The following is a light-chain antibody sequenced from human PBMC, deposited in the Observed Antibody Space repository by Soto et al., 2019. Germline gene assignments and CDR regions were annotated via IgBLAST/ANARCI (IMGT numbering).Light chain of an antibody. CDR1: SSDVGGYSY. V-gene: IGLV2-14*01. CDR2: EVT. J-gene: IGLJ1*01. Sequence: QSALTQPASVSGSPGQSITISCTGTSSDVGGYSYVSWYQQHPGKAPKLIIYEVTSRPPGVSSRFSGSKSGNTASLNISGVQPEDEADYYCSSYRSSDTLEVFGTGTKVTVL. CDR3: SSYRSSDTLEV.